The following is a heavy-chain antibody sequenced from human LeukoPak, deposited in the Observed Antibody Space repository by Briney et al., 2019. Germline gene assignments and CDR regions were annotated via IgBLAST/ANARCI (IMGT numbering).Heavy chain of an antibody. CDR1: GFTFSSYG. V-gene: IGHV3-48*04. CDR2: ISSSNNI. Sequence: PWGVLRLSCAASGFTFSSYGMNWVRQAPGKGLEWVSYISSSNNIYYADSVKGRFTISRDNAKNSLYLQMNSLRAEDTAVYYCARAFARGIDYWGQEPWSPSPQ. J-gene: IGHJ4*01. CDR3: ARAFARGIDY. D-gene: IGHD3-10*01.